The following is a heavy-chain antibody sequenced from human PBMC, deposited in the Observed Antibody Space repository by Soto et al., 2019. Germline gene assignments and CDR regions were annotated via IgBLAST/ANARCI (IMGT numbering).Heavy chain of an antibody. CDR1: GYTFSNYG. Sequence: QVQLVQSGAEVKRPGASVKVSCKASGYTFSNYGISWVRQAPGQGLEWMGWISSYNGVTNYAQNLQGRVTLTTESSTSTVYMEVRSLRSDDTAVYYCARDRGGYGIFDYWGQGTLVTVSS. CDR2: ISSYNGVT. D-gene: IGHD5-12*01. J-gene: IGHJ4*02. V-gene: IGHV1-18*01. CDR3: ARDRGGYGIFDY.